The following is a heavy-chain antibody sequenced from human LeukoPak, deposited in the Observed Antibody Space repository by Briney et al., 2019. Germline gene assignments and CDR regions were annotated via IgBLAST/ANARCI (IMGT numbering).Heavy chain of an antibody. V-gene: IGHV6-1*01. J-gene: IGHJ4*02. Sequence: SQTLSLTCATSGDSVSSDSAAWNWIRQSPSRGLEWLGRTYYRSKWYIDYAVSVKSRIIINPDTSKNQLSLHLNSVTFEDTAVYFCARERINSYDYWGQGSLVTVSS. CDR3: ARERINSYDY. CDR2: TYYRSKWYI. D-gene: IGHD4-23*01. CDR1: GDSVSSDSAA.